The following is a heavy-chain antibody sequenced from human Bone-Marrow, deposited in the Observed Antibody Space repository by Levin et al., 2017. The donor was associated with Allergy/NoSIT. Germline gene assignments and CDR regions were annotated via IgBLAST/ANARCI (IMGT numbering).Heavy chain of an antibody. J-gene: IGHJ4*02. V-gene: IGHV3-21*01. Sequence: GESLKISCAASGFTFSSYSMNWVRQAPGKGLEWVSSISSSSSYIYYADSVKGRFTISRDNAKNSLYLQMNSLRAEDTAVYYCARKTLGYCSGGSCSYEVVGFDYWGQGTLVTVSS. CDR3: ARKTLGYCSGGSCSYEVVGFDY. CDR1: GFTFSSYS. D-gene: IGHD2-15*01. CDR2: ISSSSSYI.